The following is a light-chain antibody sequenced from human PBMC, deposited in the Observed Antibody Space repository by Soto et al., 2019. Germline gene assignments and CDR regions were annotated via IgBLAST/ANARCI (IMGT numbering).Light chain of an antibody. CDR2: EGS. Sequence: QSALTQPASVSGSPGQSITISCTGTISDVGSYDLVSWYQQHPGKAPKLMIYEGSKRPSGVSSRFSGSKSGNTASLTISGLQAEDEADSYCCSYAGSSTSWVFGGGTKLTVL. J-gene: IGLJ3*02. V-gene: IGLV2-23*01. CDR3: CSYAGSSTSWV. CDR1: ISDVGSYDL.